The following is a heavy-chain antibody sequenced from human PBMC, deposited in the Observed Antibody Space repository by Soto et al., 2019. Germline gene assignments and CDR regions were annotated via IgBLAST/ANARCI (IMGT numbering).Heavy chain of an antibody. V-gene: IGHV1-18*01. Sequence: QVQLVQSGAEVKKPGASVKVSCKASGYTFTSYGISWVRQAPGQGLEWMGWISAYNGNTNYAQKLQGRVTMTTDTSTSTAYMELRSLRSDDTDVYYCARDGPPAAWWERQPPFDYWGQGTLVTVSS. J-gene: IGHJ4*02. CDR3: ARDGPPAAWWERQPPFDY. CDR2: ISAYNGNT. CDR1: GYTFTSYG. D-gene: IGHD1-26*01.